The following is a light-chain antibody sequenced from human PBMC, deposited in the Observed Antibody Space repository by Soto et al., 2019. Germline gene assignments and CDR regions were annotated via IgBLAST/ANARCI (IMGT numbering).Light chain of an antibody. V-gene: IGKV3-20*01. CDR3: QPYNNWPPT. CDR1: QSVSSSY. CDR2: GAS. Sequence: EIVLTQSPGTLSLSPGERATLSCRASQSVSSSYLAWYQQKPGQAPRPLIYGASSRATGIPARFSGSRSGPEFTLTINSLQSEDFAIYYCQPYNNWPPTFGGGTKVDIK. J-gene: IGKJ4*01.